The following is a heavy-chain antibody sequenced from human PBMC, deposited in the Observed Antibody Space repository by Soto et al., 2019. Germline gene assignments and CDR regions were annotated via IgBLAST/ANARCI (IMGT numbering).Heavy chain of an antibody. D-gene: IGHD2-21*02. CDR2: LYNAGST. CDR1: GGSISRYY. V-gene: IGHV4-59*01. CDR3: ARDLWGYCGTDCYPLDV. Sequence: QVRLQESGPGLVKPSETLSLTCTVSGGSISRYYWSWIRQPPGKGLEWIGYLYNAGSTIYNPSLRRLLTISVDXSXNXXALNLNYVTAADTAVYYCARDLWGYCGTDCYPLDVWGQGTTVTVSS. J-gene: IGHJ6*02.